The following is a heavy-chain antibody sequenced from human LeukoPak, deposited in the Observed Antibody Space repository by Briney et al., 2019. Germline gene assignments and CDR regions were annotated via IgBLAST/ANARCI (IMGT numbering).Heavy chain of an antibody. V-gene: IGHV3-23*01. CDR1: GISFGNYA. CDR3: ARKFDP. J-gene: IGHJ5*02. Sequence: PGGSLRLSCAASGISFGNYAMSWVRQAPGKGLEWISAISGGGDTTHYADSVKGRFTISRDNSENTLYLQMNSLRAEDTAVYYCARKFDPWGQGTLVTVSS. CDR2: ISGGGDTT.